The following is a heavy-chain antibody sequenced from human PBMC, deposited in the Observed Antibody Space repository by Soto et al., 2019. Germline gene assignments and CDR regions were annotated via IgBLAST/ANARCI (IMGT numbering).Heavy chain of an antibody. CDR1: GYNFNTFD. J-gene: IGHJ4*02. CDR2: MNPNSGNT. Sequence: ASVKVSCKASGYNFNTFDIYWVRQATGHGLEWMGWMNPNSGNTGYAQELRGRVTMTRNTSNTTAYMELTSLTSEDTGAYYCAGGNFRYWGQGTLVTVSS. CDR3: AGGNFRY. V-gene: IGHV1-8*02.